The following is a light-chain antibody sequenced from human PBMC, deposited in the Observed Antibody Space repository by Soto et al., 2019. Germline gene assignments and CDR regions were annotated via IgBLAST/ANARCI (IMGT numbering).Light chain of an antibody. CDR2: WAS. CDR3: QQYYSTPRT. V-gene: IGKV4-1*01. Sequence: DIVMTQSPDSLAVSLGERATINSKSSQSALYSSNDKNYLAWYQQRPGQPPKLLFSWASTRESGVPDRFSGSGSGTDFTLSISSLQAEDVAVYYCQQYYSTPRTFGQGTKVDIK. CDR1: QSALYSSNDKNY. J-gene: IGKJ1*01.